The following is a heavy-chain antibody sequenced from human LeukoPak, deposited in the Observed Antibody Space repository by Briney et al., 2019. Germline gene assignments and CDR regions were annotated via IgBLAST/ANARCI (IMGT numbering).Heavy chain of an antibody. CDR3: ARVSRIVGATTVYYYMDV. V-gene: IGHV1-2*02. Sequence: ASVKVSCKASGYTFTGYYMHWVRQAPGQGLEWMGWINPNSGGTNYAQKFQGRVTMTRDTSISTAYMELSRLRSDDTAVYYCARVSRIVGATTVYYYMDVWGKGTTVTISS. CDR1: GYTFTGYY. D-gene: IGHD1-26*01. CDR2: INPNSGGT. J-gene: IGHJ6*03.